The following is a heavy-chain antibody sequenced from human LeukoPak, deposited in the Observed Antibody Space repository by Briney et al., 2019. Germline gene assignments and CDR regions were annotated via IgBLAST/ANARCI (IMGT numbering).Heavy chain of an antibody. Sequence: SETLSLTCAVSGYSISSGYYWGWTRQPPGKGLEWLGSIYHSGRTYYNPSLKSRDTISVDTSKNQFSLKLSSVTAADTAVYYCARPMTTVRERWYFDLWGRGTLVTVSS. CDR2: IYHSGRT. CDR1: GYSISSGYY. D-gene: IGHD4-17*01. V-gene: IGHV4-38-2*01. CDR3: ARPMTTVRERWYFDL. J-gene: IGHJ2*01.